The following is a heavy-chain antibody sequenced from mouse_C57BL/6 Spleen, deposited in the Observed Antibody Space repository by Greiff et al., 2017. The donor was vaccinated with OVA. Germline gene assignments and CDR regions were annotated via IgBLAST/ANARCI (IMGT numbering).Heavy chain of an antibody. Sequence: EVQLQQPGAELVKPGASVKLSCTASGFNIKDYYMNWVKQRTQQGLQWIGRIDPEDGETKYAPKFQGQATITADTSSNTAYLQLSSLTSEDTAVYYCALYEYDVEYYFDYWGQGTTLTVSA. V-gene: IGHV14-2*01. CDR1: GFNIKDYY. CDR2: IDPEDGET. J-gene: IGHJ2*01. CDR3: ALYEYDVEYYFDY. D-gene: IGHD2-4*01.